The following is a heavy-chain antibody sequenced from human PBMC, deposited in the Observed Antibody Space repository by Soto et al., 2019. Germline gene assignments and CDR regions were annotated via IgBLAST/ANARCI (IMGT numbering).Heavy chain of an antibody. V-gene: IGHV1-69*02. CDR3: ARAATVVNWFDP. J-gene: IGHJ5*02. D-gene: IGHD4-17*01. CDR2: IIPVLHVA. CDR1: GGTFSSYT. Sequence: QVQLVQSGAEVKKPGSSVKVSCKASGGTFSSYTISWVRQAHGQGLEWMGRIIPVLHVANYAPKFQGRVTITADKSTSTVYMELSSLRSEDTAVYYCARAATVVNWFDPWGQGTLVTVSP.